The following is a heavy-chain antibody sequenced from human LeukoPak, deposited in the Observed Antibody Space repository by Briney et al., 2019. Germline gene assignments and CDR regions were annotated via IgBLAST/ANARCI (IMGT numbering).Heavy chain of an antibody. CDR2: IYYTGST. CDR1: GGSISSLY. CDR3: ARSVSWGLLVRDDAFDI. V-gene: IGHV4-59*08. Sequence: SETLSLTCSVSGGSISSLYWSWIRQPPGKGLEWIGYIYYTGSTNYNPSLKSRVTTSVDTSKKQFSLKLRSVTAADTAAYYCARSVSWGLLVRDDAFDIWGQGTMVTASS. D-gene: IGHD2-21*01. J-gene: IGHJ3*02.